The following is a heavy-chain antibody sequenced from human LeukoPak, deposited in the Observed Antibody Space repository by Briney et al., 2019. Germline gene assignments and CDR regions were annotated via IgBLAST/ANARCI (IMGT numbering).Heavy chain of an antibody. V-gene: IGHV1-69*02. CDR2: IIPILGIA. CDR1: LGSFSSYT. CDR3: AKERYSSGWYYFDY. D-gene: IGHD6-19*01. J-gene: IGHJ4*02. Sequence: SVKVSRKASLGSFSSYTISWVRHTPGGGCEWMGRIIPILGIAKYAQKSQGRVPITADKATSTAHMELSSLRSEDTAGYYCAKERYSSGWYYFDYWGQGTLVTVSS.